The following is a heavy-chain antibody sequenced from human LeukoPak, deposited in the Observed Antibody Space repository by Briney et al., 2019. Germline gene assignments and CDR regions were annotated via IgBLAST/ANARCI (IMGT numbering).Heavy chain of an antibody. CDR2: ISAYNGNT. D-gene: IGHD5-12*01. V-gene: IGHV1-18*01. CDR1: GYTFTSYG. Sequence: GASVKVSCKASGYTFTSYGISWVRQPPGQGLEWMGWISAYNGNTNYAQKLQGRVTMTTDTSTSTAYMELRSLRSDDTAVYYCARVGSGYDLAVGDYYYYYMDVWGKGTTVTVSS. J-gene: IGHJ6*03. CDR3: ARVGSGYDLAVGDYYYYYMDV.